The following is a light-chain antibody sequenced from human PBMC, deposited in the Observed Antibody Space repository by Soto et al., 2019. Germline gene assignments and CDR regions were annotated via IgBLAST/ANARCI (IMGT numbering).Light chain of an antibody. CDR2: SAS. J-gene: IGKJ1*01. Sequence: EIVLTQSPGTLSLSPGERATLSCKTSQSRGSNFLAWYQHKPGQAPRLLIYSASSRATGIPDRFSGSGSGADYTLTISRLEPEDSAMYYCQQYGYSFWTFGQGTKVDI. CDR3: QQYGYSFWT. V-gene: IGKV3-20*01. CDR1: QSRGSNF.